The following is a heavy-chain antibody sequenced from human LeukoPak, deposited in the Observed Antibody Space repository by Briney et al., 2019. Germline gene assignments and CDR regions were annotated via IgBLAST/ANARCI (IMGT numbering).Heavy chain of an antibody. CDR3: ARDDCGATCYPGGY. CDR1: GYTFTNYV. J-gene: IGHJ4*02. D-gene: IGHD2-21*01. V-gene: IGHV1-3*01. CDR2: IKAGNGDT. Sequence: ASVKVSCKASGYTFTNYVVHWVRQAPGQRPEWMGWIKAGNGDTKYSPNFQGRVTITRDTSASTAYMELSSLTSEDTALYYCARDDCGATCYPGGYGGQGTLVTVSA.